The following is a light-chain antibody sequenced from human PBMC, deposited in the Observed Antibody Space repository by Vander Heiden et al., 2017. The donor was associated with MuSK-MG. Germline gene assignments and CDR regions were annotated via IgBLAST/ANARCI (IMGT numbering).Light chain of an antibody. CDR1: QSISSY. CDR2: AAS. CDR3: QQSDSTPYT. V-gene: IGKV1-39*01. J-gene: IGKJ2*01. Sequence: DIQMTQSPSSLSASVGDRVTITCRASQSISSYLNWYQQKPGKAPKLLIYAASSLQSGVPSRFSGSGSGTDFTLNISSLQPEDFATYYCQQSDSTPYTFGQGTKLEIK.